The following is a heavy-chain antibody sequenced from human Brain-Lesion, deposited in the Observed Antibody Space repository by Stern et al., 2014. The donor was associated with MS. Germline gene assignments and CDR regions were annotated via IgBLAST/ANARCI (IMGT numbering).Heavy chain of an antibody. D-gene: IGHD3-22*01. CDR3: ATYYYDSTGYNDF. J-gene: IGHJ4*02. CDR1: GYTFTGYY. Sequence: QVHLVESGAEVKKPGASVKVSCQASGYTFTGYYMHWGRQAPGQGLERMGWINPKSGGTNYAQKFQGWVTMTRDTSINTAYMELSRLRSYDTAVYYCATYYYDSTGYNDFWGQGTLVTVSS. CDR2: INPKSGGT. V-gene: IGHV1-2*04.